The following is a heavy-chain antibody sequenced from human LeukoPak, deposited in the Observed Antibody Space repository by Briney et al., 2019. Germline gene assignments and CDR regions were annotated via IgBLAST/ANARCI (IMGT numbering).Heavy chain of an antibody. J-gene: IGHJ4*02. Sequence: GGSLRLSCAASGFTFSSYAMSWVRQAPGKGLEWVSGLSGSGGSTYYADSVKGRFTISRDNAKNTLYLQMNSLRAEDTAVYYCAKGRCSGGSCYGWGFDYWGQGTLVTVSS. CDR1: GFTFSSYA. CDR3: AKGRCSGGSCYGWGFDY. CDR2: LSGSGGST. D-gene: IGHD2-15*01. V-gene: IGHV3-23*01.